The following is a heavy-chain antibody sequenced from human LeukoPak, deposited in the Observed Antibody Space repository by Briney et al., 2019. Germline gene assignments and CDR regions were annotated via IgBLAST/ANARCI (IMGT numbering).Heavy chain of an antibody. CDR3: ASSPRDYYYYGMDV. J-gene: IGHJ6*02. Sequence: ASVKVSCKVSGYTLTELSMHWVRQAPGKGLEWMGGFDPEDGETIYAQKFQGRVTMTEDTSTDTDYMELSSLRSEDTAVYYCASSPRDYYYYGMDVWGQGTTVTVSS. CDR2: FDPEDGET. V-gene: IGHV1-24*01. CDR1: GYTLTELS.